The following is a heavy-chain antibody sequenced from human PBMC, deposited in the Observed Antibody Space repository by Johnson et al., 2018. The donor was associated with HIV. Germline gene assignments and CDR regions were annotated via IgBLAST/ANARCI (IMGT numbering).Heavy chain of an antibody. CDR3: ASDLYTSSWYFAFDI. CDR1: GFTFSSYD. CDR2: ISYDGSNK. J-gene: IGHJ3*02. Sequence: QVQLVESGGGVVLPGKSLRLSCAASGFTFSSYDMHWVRQAPGKGMDWVAFISYDGSNKYYADSVKGRFTISRDNSKNTLYLQMNSLRAEDTAVYCCASDLYTSSWYFAFDIWGQGTMVTVSS. D-gene: IGHD6-13*01. V-gene: IGHV3-30*03.